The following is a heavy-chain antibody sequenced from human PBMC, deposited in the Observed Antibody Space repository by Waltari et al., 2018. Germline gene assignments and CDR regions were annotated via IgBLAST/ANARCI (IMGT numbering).Heavy chain of an antibody. V-gene: IGHV4-34*01. CDR3: ARRDTVVEPVPSYPLGH. J-gene: IGHJ4*02. CDR1: GGSFSGSY. D-gene: IGHD2-2*01. Sequence: QVQLQQWGAGLLKPSETLSLTCAVYGGSFSGSYWSWIRQSPGEGLEWIGEINHTGKTFYNPSLKSRLAISVDTSKNQISLKLSSVTAADTAIYYCARRDTVVEPVPSYPLGHWGQGTLVTVSS. CDR2: INHTGKT.